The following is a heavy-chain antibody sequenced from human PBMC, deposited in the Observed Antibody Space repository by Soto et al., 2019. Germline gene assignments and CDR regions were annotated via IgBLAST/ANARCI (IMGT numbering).Heavy chain of an antibody. CDR2: IYHSGST. Sequence: TQSLTCAVSGVSIRSGGYSWSWIRQPPGKGLEWIGYIYHSGSTYYNPSLKSRVTISLDTSKNQFSLKLTSVTAADTAVYYCARRRFGELSDFDYWGQGARVTVSS. CDR3: ARRRFGELSDFDY. J-gene: IGHJ4*02. D-gene: IGHD3-10*01. CDR1: GVSIRSGGYS. V-gene: IGHV4-30-2*01.